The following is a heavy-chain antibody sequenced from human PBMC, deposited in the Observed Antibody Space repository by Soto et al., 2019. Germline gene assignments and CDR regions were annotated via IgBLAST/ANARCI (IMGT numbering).Heavy chain of an antibody. J-gene: IGHJ6*02. D-gene: IGHD1-1*01. V-gene: IGHV1-8*01. Sequence: QVQLVQSGAEMTKPGASVKVSCRASGYTFTTYDINWVRQATGQGLEWMGWMSPNSGATGYAQKFQGRVTMTRDTSISTAYMELSNLRSEDTAIYYCARGVDAGVDVWGQGTTVTVSS. CDR2: MSPNSGAT. CDR1: GYTFTTYD. CDR3: ARGVDAGVDV.